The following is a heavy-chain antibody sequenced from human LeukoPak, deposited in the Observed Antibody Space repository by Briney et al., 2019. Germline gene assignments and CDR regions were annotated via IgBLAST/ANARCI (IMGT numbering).Heavy chain of an antibody. V-gene: IGHV4-39*01. CDR3: ARSYGSGSYYTLRHYYYYYMDV. Sequence: SETLSLTCTVSGGSISSSSYYWGWIRQPPGKGLEWIGSIYYSGSTYYNPSLKSRVTISVDTSKNQFSLKLSSVTAADTAVYYCARSYGSGSYYTLRHYYYYYMDVWGKGTTVTISS. CDR1: GGSISSSSYY. D-gene: IGHD3-10*01. CDR2: IYYSGST. J-gene: IGHJ6*03.